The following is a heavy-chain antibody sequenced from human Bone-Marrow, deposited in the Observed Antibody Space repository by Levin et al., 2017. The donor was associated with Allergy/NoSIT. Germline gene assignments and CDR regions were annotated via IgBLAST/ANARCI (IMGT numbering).Heavy chain of an antibody. CDR2: IYGGDSDA. CDR3: ARQAVAGPIDY. V-gene: IGHV5-51*01. J-gene: IGHJ4*02. CDR1: GYNFPNSW. D-gene: IGHD6-19*01. Sequence: GESLKISCKGSGYNFPNSWIGWLRQMPGKGLEWMGMIYGGDSDARYSPSFRGQVTISVDKSISAAYLQWDSLKASDTATYYCARQAVAGPIDYWGQGTLVTVSS.